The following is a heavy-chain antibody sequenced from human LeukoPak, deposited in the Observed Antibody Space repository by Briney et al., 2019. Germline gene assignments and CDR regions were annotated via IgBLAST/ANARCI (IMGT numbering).Heavy chain of an antibody. J-gene: IGHJ5*02. V-gene: IGHV3-7*01. CDR3: ARVGLGVGSGRKASGFDP. D-gene: IGHD3-10*01. Sequence: GGSLRLSCAASGFTFSSYGMSWVRQAPGKGLEWVAHIYEDGSEKSYVDSVKGRFTISRDNAKNSLYLQMNSLRAEETAVYYCARVGLGVGSGRKASGFDPWGQGTLVTVSS. CDR2: IYEDGSEK. CDR1: GFTFSSYG.